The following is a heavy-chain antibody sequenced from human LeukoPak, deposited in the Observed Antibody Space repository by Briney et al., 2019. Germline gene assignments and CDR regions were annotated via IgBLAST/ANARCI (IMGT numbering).Heavy chain of an antibody. Sequence: SVKVSCKASGYTFTSYDINWVRQATGQGLEWMGGIIPGVGTPSYPQKSQGRVTIITDESTSTAYMELSGLSSEDTAVYYCASRSVAGTKITWWPLDFWSQGTLVTVSS. CDR1: GYTFTSYD. CDR2: IIPGVGTP. D-gene: IGHD1-7*01. J-gene: IGHJ4*02. CDR3: ASRSVAGTKITWWPLDF. V-gene: IGHV1-69*05.